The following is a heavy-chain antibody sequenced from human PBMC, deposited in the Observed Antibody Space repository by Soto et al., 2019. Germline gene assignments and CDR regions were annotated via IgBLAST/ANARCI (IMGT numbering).Heavy chain of an antibody. V-gene: IGHV3-21*01. Sequence: GSLRRSCTASGFTFNTYTMNWVRQAPGKGLEWVSSISSSSNYIYYADSVKGRFTISRDNAINSLYLQMNSLRAEDTAVYYCARDYTLFDPWGQGTLVTVSS. J-gene: IGHJ5*02. CDR2: ISSSSNYI. CDR1: GFTFNTYT. CDR3: ARDYTLFDP.